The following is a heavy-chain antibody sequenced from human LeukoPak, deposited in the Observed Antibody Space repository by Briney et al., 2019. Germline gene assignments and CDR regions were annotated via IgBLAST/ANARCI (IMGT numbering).Heavy chain of an antibody. CDR2: ISYDGSNK. Sequence: GGSLRLSCAASGFTFSSYGMHWVRQAPGRGLEWVALISYDGSNKYYADSVKGRFTISRDNSKSTLYLQMNSLRAEDTAVYYCAKSLGYCSGGGCSHFDYWGQGTLVTVSS. D-gene: IGHD2-15*01. J-gene: IGHJ4*02. V-gene: IGHV3-30*18. CDR3: AKSLGYCSGGGCSHFDY. CDR1: GFTFSSYG.